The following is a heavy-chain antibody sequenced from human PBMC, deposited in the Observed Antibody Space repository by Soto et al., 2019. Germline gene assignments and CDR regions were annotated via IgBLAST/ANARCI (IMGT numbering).Heavy chain of an antibody. CDR2: ISAYSGNT. Sequence: QVQLVQSGPEVKKPGASVKVSCEASGYTFTNYLITWVRQAPGQGLEWMGWISAYSGNTDFAQKFQGRVTMTTDTSTRTAFMELRRLRSDDTGVVFWARVWGERGYYNYGMDVWGQGTTVTVSS. CDR1: GYTFTNYL. V-gene: IGHV1-18*01. J-gene: IGHJ6*02. CDR3: ARVWGERGYYNYGMDV. D-gene: IGHD3-16*01.